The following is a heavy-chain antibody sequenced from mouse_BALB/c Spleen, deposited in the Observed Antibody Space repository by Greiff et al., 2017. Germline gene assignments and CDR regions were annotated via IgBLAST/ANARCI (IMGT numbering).Heavy chain of an antibody. CDR3: ASAMMVYYFDD. Sequence: VQLKESGAELVKPGASVKLSCTASGFNIKDTYMHWVKQRPEQGLEWIGRIDPANGNTKYDPKFQGKATITADTSSNTAYLQLSSLTSEDTAVYYCASAMMVYYFDDWGQGTTLTVSA. CDR2: IDPANGNT. CDR1: GFNIKDTY. D-gene: IGHD2-3*01. V-gene: IGHV14-3*02. J-gene: IGHJ2*01.